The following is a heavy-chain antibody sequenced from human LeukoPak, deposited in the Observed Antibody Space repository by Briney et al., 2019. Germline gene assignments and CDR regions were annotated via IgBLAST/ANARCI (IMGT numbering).Heavy chain of an antibody. CDR1: GYTFTSYY. CDR3: ARGLGSGSYYGS. J-gene: IGHJ5*02. Sequence: GASVKVSCKASGYTFTSYYMHWVRQAPGQGLEWMGIINPSGGNTTYAQKFQGRVTMTRDTSTSTVYVELNSLRSDDTAVYYCARGLGSGSYYGSWGQGTLVTVSS. CDR2: INPSGGNT. D-gene: IGHD3-10*01. V-gene: IGHV1-46*01.